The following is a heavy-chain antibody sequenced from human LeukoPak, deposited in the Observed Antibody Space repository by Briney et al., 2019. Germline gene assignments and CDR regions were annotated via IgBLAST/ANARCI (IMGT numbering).Heavy chain of an antibody. V-gene: IGHV3-7*01. D-gene: IGHD5-18*01. CDR2: IKQDGSEK. CDR3: ASWVLGIQLWLRAFDI. CDR1: GFTFSSYW. J-gene: IGHJ3*02. Sequence: GGALRLSCAASGFTFSSYWMSWVRQAPGKGLEWVANIKQDGSEKYYVDSVKGRFTISRDNAKNSLYLQMNSLRAEDTAVYYCASWVLGIQLWLRAFDIWGQGTMVTVSS.